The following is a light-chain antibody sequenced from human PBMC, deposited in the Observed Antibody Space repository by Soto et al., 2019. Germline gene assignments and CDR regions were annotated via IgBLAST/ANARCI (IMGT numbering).Light chain of an antibody. CDR1: SGHSSYA. CDR2: LNSDGSH. V-gene: IGLV4-69*02. J-gene: IGLJ2*01. CDR3: QTWGNGIVV. Sequence: QSVLTQSPSASASLGASVKVTCTLSSGHSSYAIAWQQQQPEKGPRYLMKLNSDGSHSKGDGIPDRFSGSSSGAERYLTISSIQSEDEADYYCQTWGNGIVVFGGGTKLTV.